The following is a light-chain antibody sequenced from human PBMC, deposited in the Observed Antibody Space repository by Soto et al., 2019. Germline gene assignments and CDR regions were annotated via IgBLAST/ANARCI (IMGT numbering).Light chain of an antibody. V-gene: IGKV3-20*01. J-gene: IGKJ2*01. CDR2: GAS. Sequence: EIVLTQSPGTLSLSPGERATLSCRASQSVSSSYLAGYQQKPGQAPRLLIYGASSRATGIPHRFSGSGSGTDFTLTISRLEPEDFAVYYCQQYGSSPEYTFGQGTKLEIK. CDR1: QSVSSSY. CDR3: QQYGSSPEYT.